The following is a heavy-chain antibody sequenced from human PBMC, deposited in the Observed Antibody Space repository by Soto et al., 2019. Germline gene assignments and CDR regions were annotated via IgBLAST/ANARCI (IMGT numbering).Heavy chain of an antibody. Sequence: ASVKVSCKASGYTFTSYDINWVRQATGQGREWMGWMNPNSGNTGYAQEFQGRVTMTRNTSISTAYMELRSLRSEDTAVYYCARGLRMKKSKVGGYYMDVWGKGTTVTDSS. J-gene: IGHJ6*03. D-gene: IGHD3-16*01. V-gene: IGHV1-8*01. CDR3: ARGLRMKKSKVGGYYMDV. CDR1: GYTFTSYD. CDR2: MNPNSGNT.